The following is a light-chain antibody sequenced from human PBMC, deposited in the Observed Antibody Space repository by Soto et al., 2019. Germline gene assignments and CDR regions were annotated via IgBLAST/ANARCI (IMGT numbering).Light chain of an antibody. CDR3: QQYNNWPWT. CDR2: GAS. J-gene: IGKJ1*01. CDR1: QSVSSN. V-gene: IGKV3-15*01. Sequence: EIVMTHAPATLSVSPGERATLSCRASQSVSSNLARYRQKPGQAPRLLIYGASTRATGIPARFSGSGSGTEFTLTISSLQSEDFAVYYCQQYNNWPWTFGQGTKV.